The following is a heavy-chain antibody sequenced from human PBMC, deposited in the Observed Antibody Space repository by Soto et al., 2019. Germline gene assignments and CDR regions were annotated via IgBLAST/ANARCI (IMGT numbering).Heavy chain of an antibody. CDR1: GFTFSSYA. CDR2: ISGSGGST. D-gene: IGHD5-18*01. V-gene: IGHV3-23*01. CDR3: AKDKGYSYGQAFDY. Sequence: EVQLLESGGGLVQPGGSLRLSCEASGFTFSSYAMSWVRQAPGKGLEWVSAISGSGGSTYYADSVKGRFTISRDNYKNTLYLQMNSLRAEDTAVYYCAKDKGYSYGQAFDYLGQVTLVTVSS. J-gene: IGHJ4*02.